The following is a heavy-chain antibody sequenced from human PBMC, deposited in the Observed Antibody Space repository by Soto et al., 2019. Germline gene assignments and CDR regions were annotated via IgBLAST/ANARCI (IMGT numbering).Heavy chain of an antibody. J-gene: IGHJ3*02. CDR1: GFTFSSYA. Sequence: GGSLRLSCAASGFTFSSYAMSWVRQAPGKGLEWVSAISGSGGNTYYADSVKGRFTISRDNSKNTLYLQMNSLRAEDTAVYYCAKDTLWDYIWGPTGGNDAFDIWGQGTMVTVSS. CDR2: ISGSGGNT. D-gene: IGHD3-16*01. CDR3: AKDTLWDYIWGPTGGNDAFDI. V-gene: IGHV3-23*01.